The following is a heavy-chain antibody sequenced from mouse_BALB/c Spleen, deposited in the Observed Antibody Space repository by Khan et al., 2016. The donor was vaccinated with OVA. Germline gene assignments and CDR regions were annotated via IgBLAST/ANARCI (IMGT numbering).Heavy chain of an antibody. CDR3: AMGRTY. D-gene: IGHD4-1*01. J-gene: IGHJ3*01. Sequence: EVQLQESGPGPVKPSQSLSLTCTVTGYSITSDYAWNWIRQFPGNKLEWMGYISYSGRTSYNPSLKSRISVTRDTSKNQFFLQLNSVTTEDTATYYCAMGRTYWGQGTLVTVSA. V-gene: IGHV3-2*02. CDR1: GYSITSDYA. CDR2: ISYSGRT.